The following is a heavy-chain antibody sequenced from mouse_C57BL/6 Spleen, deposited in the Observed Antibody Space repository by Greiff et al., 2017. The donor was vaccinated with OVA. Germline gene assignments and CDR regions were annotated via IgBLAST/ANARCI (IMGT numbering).Heavy chain of an antibody. J-gene: IGHJ2*01. CDR3: ARRYYYGSGYFDY. D-gene: IGHD1-1*01. V-gene: IGHV1-85*01. Sequence: LQESGPELVKPGASVKLSCKASGYTFTSYDINWVKQRPGQGLEWIGWIYPRDGSTKYNEKFKGKATLTVDTSSSTAYMELHSLTSEDSAVYFCARRYYYGSGYFDYWGQGTTLTVSS. CDR1: GYTFTSYD. CDR2: IYPRDGST.